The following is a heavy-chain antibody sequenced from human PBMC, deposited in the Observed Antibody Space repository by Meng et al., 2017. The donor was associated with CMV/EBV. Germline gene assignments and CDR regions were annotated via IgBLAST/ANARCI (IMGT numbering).Heavy chain of an antibody. J-gene: IGHJ4*02. CDR2: MYYSGST. CDR3: ARSPRGGCTSISCYTGRPFDY. V-gene: IGHV4-39*01. CDR1: GGSISSDGHY. Sequence: SETLSLTCTVSGGSISSDGHYWGWIRQSPGKGLEWIGSMYYSGSTYYNPSLKSRVTMSLDMSKNQFSLTLSSVTATDTAVYYCARSPRGGCTSISCYTGRPFDYWGQGTRVPSPQ. D-gene: IGHD2-2*02.